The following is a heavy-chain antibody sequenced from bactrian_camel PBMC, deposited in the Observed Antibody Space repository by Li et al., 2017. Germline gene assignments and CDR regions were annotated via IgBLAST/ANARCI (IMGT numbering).Heavy chain of an antibody. Sequence: VQLVESGGGSVQAGGSLRLSCVFSGFTFDDYAMGWIRQAPGKGLEWVSAISWSGDRTTYADSVKGQFTISRDNAKNTVYLQMNSLKPEDTAVYYCATGGSWIAFNYWGQGTQVTVS. V-gene: IGHV3-1*01. D-gene: IGHD6*01. CDR1: GFTFDDYA. CDR2: ISWSGDRT. CDR3: ATGGSWIAFNY. J-gene: IGHJ4*01.